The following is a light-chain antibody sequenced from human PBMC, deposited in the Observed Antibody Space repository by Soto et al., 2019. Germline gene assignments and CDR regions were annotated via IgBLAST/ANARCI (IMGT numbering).Light chain of an antibody. Sequence: QSVLTQPPSASGTPGQRVTLSCSGGSSNIGSNTVNWYQHLPGSAPKLLIYSNNQRPSGFPDRFSGSMSGTSGSLAISGSQSEDEVDYDCAAWDDSLNGPVFGGGTNLSVL. CDR2: SNN. V-gene: IGLV1-44*01. J-gene: IGLJ2*01. CDR3: AAWDDSLNGPV. CDR1: SSNIGSNT.